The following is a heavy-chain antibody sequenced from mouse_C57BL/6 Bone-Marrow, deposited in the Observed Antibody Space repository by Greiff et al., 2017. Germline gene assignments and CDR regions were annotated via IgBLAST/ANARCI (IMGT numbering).Heavy chain of an antibody. D-gene: IGHD1-1*01. Sequence: VQLQQSGAELMKPGASVKLSCKATGYTFTGYWIEWVKQRPGHGLEWIGEILPGSGSTNSNEKFKGKATFTADTSSNTAYMQLSSLTTEDSAIYYGARRGYGSSYDWYFDVWGTGTTVTVSS. CDR3: ARRGYGSSYDWYFDV. J-gene: IGHJ1*03. CDR2: ILPGSGST. V-gene: IGHV1-9*01. CDR1: GYTFTGYW.